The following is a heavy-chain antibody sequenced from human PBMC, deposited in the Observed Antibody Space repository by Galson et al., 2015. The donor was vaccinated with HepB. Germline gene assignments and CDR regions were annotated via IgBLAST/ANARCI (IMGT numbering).Heavy chain of an antibody. CDR3: ATSYSSSSSLDY. Sequence: SLRLSCAASGFTFSSYAMNWVRQAPGRGLEWVSTISGRGDATYYADSVKGRFTISRDNSKNTLYLQMNSLRAEHRAVYYCATSYSSSSSLDYWGQGTPVTVSS. CDR1: GFTFSSYA. CDR2: ISGRGDAT. D-gene: IGHD6-6*01. V-gene: IGHV3-23*01. J-gene: IGHJ4*02.